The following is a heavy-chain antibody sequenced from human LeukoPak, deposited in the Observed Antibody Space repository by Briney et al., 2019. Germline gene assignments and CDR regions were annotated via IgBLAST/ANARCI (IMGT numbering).Heavy chain of an antibody. V-gene: IGHV4-59*12. J-gene: IGHJ5*02. CDR1: GGSFSGYY. CDR3: ARGRITMVRGSNWFDP. Sequence: PSETLSLTCAVYGGSFSGYYWSWIRQPPGKGLEWIGYIYYSGSTNYNPSLKSRVTISVDTSKNQFSLKLSSVTAADTAVYYCARGRITMVRGSNWFDPWGQGTLVTVSS. D-gene: IGHD3-10*01. CDR2: IYYSGST.